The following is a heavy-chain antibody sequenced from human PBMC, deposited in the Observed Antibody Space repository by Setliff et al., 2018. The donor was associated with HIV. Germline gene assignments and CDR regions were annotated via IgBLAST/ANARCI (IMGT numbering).Heavy chain of an antibody. V-gene: IGHV4-30-4*08. J-gene: IGHJ4*02. CDR2: IYYSGST. CDR1: GGSISSGDYY. Sequence: SETLSLTCTVSGGSISSGDYYWSWIRQPPGKGLEWIGYIYYSGSTYYNPSLKSRVTISVDTSKNQFSLKLSSVTAADTAVYYCAKSSSSWGYFDYWGQGTLVTVSS. D-gene: IGHD6-13*01. CDR3: AKSSSSWGYFDY.